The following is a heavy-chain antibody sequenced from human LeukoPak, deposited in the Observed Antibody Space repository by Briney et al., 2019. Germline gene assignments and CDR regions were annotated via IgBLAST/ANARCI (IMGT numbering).Heavy chain of an antibody. V-gene: IGHV3-21*04. D-gene: IGHD5-12*01. CDR3: AKGSIVATFDY. Sequence: GGSLRLSCAASGFAFNTYSINWVRQAPGKGLEWVSSISSRSSYIYYADSVKGRFTISRDNARNSLYLQMNSLRAEDTAVYYCAKGSIVATFDYWGQGTLVTVSS. J-gene: IGHJ4*02. CDR2: ISSRSSYI. CDR1: GFAFNTYS.